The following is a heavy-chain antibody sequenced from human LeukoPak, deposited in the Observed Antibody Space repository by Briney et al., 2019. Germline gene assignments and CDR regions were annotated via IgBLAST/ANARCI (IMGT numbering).Heavy chain of an antibody. D-gene: IGHD4-17*01. CDR3: ARGLRRVTTTHFDY. CDR2: INDSGST. Sequence: PSETLSLTCAVYGGSFRVSYWSWIRQPPGKGLEWIGEINDSGSTNYNPSLKSRVTISKDTSKNQFSLKLSSVAAADTAVYYCARGLRRVTTTHFDYWGQGTLVTVSS. J-gene: IGHJ4*02. V-gene: IGHV4-34*01. CDR1: GGSFRVSY.